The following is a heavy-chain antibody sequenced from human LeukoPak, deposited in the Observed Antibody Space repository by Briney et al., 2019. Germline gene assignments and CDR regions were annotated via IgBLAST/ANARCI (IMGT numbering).Heavy chain of an antibody. D-gene: IGHD3-22*01. V-gene: IGHV1-69*13. CDR1: GGTFSSYA. CDR3: AREFKHYYDSSGYPDY. CDR2: IIPIFGTA. J-gene: IGHJ4*02. Sequence: GASVKVSCKASGGTFSSYAISWVRQAPGQGLEWMGGIIPIFGTANYAQKFQGRVTITADESTSTAYMELSRLRSDDTAVYYCAREFKHYYDSSGYPDYWGQGTLVTVSS.